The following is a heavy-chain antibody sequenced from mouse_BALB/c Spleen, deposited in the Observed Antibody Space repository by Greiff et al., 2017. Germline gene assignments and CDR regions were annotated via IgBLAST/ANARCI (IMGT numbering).Heavy chain of an antibody. CDR1: GYTFTDYN. V-gene: IGHV1S29*02. J-gene: IGHJ4*01. D-gene: IGHD2-4*01. CDR2: IYPYNGGT. Sequence: VQLKQSGPELVKPGASVKISCKASGYTFTDYNMHWVKQSHGKSLEWIGYIYPYNGGTGYNQKFKSKATLTVDNSSSTAYMELRSLTSEDSAVYYCARVDYEGSGYAMDYWGQGTSVTVSS. CDR3: ARVDYEGSGYAMDY.